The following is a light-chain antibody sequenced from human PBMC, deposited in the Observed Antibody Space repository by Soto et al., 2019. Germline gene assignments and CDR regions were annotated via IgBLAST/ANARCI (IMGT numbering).Light chain of an antibody. CDR1: QSVSSY. V-gene: IGKV3-15*01. CDR2: GAS. CDR3: QQLSKWLRT. Sequence: ASQSVSSYLAWYQQKPGQAPRLLVYGASTRATGIPARVIGMGSGTECCLAISILQSEVLVFYYCQQLSKWLRTFCWGTKVDI. J-gene: IGKJ4*01.